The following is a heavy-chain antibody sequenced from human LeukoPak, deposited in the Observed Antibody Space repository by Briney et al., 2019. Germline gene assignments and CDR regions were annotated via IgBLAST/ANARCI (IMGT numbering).Heavy chain of an antibody. Sequence: EASVKVSCKASGGTFSSYAIRWVRQAPGQGLEWMGGIIPIFGTANYAQKFQGRVTITADESTSTAYMEPSSLRSEDTAVYYCARVTQGGNWGQGTLVTVSS. CDR1: GGTFSSYA. V-gene: IGHV1-69*01. D-gene: IGHD3-16*01. CDR2: IIPIFGTA. J-gene: IGHJ4*02. CDR3: ARVTQGGN.